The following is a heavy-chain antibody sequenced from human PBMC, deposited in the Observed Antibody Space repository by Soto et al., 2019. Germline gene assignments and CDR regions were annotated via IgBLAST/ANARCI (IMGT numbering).Heavy chain of an antibody. Sequence: EVQLLESGGGLVQPGGSLRLSCAASGFTFSSYAVSWVRQAPGKGLEWVATISGSGGSTYYADSVKGRFTISRDNSRNTLYLQMHSMRAEDKAVYYCAKDQDYYDSSGYLDYWGQGTLVTVSS. J-gene: IGHJ4*02. CDR3: AKDQDYYDSSGYLDY. CDR1: GFTFSSYA. CDR2: ISGSGGST. D-gene: IGHD3-22*01. V-gene: IGHV3-23*01.